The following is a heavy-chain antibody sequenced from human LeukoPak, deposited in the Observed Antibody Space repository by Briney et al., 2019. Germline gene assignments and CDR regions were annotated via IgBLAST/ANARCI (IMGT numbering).Heavy chain of an antibody. D-gene: IGHD2/OR15-2a*01. Sequence: GGSLRLSCAASGFTFSSYSMNWVRQAPGKGPEWVAIIKKDGSEKYYVDSVKGRFTISRDNAKNSLYLQMNSLRADDTAVYFCAGGAGFLIDYWGQGALVTVSS. CDR3: AGGAGFLIDY. V-gene: IGHV3-7*01. CDR1: GFTFSSYS. CDR2: IKKDGSEK. J-gene: IGHJ4*02.